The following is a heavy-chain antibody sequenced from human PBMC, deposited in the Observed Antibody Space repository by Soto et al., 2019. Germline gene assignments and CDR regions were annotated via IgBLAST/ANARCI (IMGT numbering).Heavy chain of an antibody. CDR2: IYYSGST. CDR1: GGSISSSSYY. V-gene: IGHV4-39*01. Sequence: PSETLSLTCTVSGGSISSSSYYWGWIRQPPGKGLEWIGSIYYSGSTYYNPSLKSRATISVDTSKNQFSLKLSSVTAADTAVYYCARHPFPLSSSSPRVNWFDPWGQGTLVTVSS. CDR3: ARHPFPLSSSSPRVNWFDP. D-gene: IGHD6-13*01. J-gene: IGHJ5*02.